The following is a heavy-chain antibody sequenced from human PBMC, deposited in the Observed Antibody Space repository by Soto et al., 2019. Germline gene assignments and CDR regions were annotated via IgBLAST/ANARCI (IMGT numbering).Heavy chain of an antibody. V-gene: IGHV3-30*18. D-gene: IGHD2-2*01. CDR2: ISYDGSNK. CDR3: AKEKVVVISSAWFDY. J-gene: IGHJ4*02. CDR1: GFTFRSHG. Sequence: VGSLRLSGEASGFTFRSHGMHWVRQAPGRGLEWVAVISYDGSNKYYADSVKGRFTISRDNSKNTLYLQMNSLRAEDTAVYYCAKEKVVVISSAWFDYWGQGTLVTVSS.